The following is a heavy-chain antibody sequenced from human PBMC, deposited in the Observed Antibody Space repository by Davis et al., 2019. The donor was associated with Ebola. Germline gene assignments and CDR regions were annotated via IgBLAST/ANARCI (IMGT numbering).Heavy chain of an antibody. CDR3: ARAQEMATNVPGY. CDR1: GLTFSGYS. D-gene: IGHD5-24*01. Sequence: PGGSLRLSCAASGLTFSGYSVNWVRQAPGKGLEWVSSISSRSNYIYYADSLKGRFTISRANAKNSVYLEMNSLRAEDTAGYYCARAQEMATNVPGYWGQGTVVIVSS. CDR2: ISSRSNYI. J-gene: IGHJ4*02. V-gene: IGHV3-21*01.